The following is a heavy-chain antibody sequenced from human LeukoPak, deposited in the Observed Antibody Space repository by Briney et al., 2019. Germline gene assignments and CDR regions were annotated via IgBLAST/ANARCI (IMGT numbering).Heavy chain of an antibody. J-gene: IGHJ4*02. Sequence: GESLRISCKGSGYSFSTYWIAWVRQMPGKGLEWMGIIYPGDSDTRYSPSFQGQFTISADKSISTAYLQWSSLKASDSAIYYCAGAAAGTAIDSWGQATLVTVSS. D-gene: IGHD6-13*01. CDR2: IYPGDSDT. V-gene: IGHV5-51*01. CDR1: GYSFSTYW. CDR3: AGAAAGTAIDS.